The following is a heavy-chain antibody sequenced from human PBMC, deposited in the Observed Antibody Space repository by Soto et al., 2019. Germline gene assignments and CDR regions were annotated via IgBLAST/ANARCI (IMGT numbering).Heavy chain of an antibody. V-gene: IGHV3-33*01. CDR3: ARWGDWKRMDV. D-gene: IGHD2-21*02. CDR2: IWYDGSNQ. CDR1: GFNFGSHG. Sequence: QVQLVESGGGVVQPGRSLRLSCAASGFNFGSHGMHWVRQAPGKGLEWVAVIWYDGSNQIYADSVKGRFTISRDNSKSTLYLQMNSLRVDDTAVYYCARWGDWKRMDVWGQGTTVTVSS. J-gene: IGHJ6*02.